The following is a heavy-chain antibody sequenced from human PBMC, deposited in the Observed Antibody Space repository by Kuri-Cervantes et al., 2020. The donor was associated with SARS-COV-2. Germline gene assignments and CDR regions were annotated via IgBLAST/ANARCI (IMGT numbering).Heavy chain of an antibody. D-gene: IGHD1-1*01. CDR3: VRDGDHWNFDY. CDR2: IWYDGSNK. V-gene: IGHV3-33*01. Sequence: GGSLRLSCAASGFTFSSYGMHWVRQAPGKGLEWVAVIWYDGSNKYYADSVKGRFTLSRDNAKNMLFLQMNSLRAEDTAVYYCVRDGDHWNFDYWGQRTLVTVSS. J-gene: IGHJ4*02. CDR1: GFTFSSYG.